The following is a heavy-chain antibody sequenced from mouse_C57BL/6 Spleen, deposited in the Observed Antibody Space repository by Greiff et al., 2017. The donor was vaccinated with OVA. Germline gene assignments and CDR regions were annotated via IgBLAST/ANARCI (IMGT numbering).Heavy chain of an antibody. CDR2: IYPGSGNT. CDR1: GYSFTSYY. Sequence: VKLQESGPELVKPGASVKISCKASGYSFTSYYIHWVKQRPGQGLEWIGWIYPGSGNTKYNEKFKGKATLTADTSSSTAYMQLSSLTSEDSAVYYCARSGYYFYFDVWGTGTTVTVSS. J-gene: IGHJ1*03. CDR3: ARSGYYFYFDV. V-gene: IGHV1-66*01. D-gene: IGHD1-1*01.